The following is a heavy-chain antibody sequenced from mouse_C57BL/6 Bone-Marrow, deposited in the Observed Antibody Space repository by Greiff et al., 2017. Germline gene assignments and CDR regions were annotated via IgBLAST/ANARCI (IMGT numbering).Heavy chain of an antibody. V-gene: IGHV1-52*01. Sequence: VQLQQPGAELVRPGSSVKLSCKASGYTFTSYWMHWVKQRPIQGLEWIGNIDPSDSETHYNQKFKDKATLTVDKSSSTAYMQLSSLTSEDSAVYYCARTPYDYYAMDYWGQGTSVTVSS. CDR2: IDPSDSET. D-gene: IGHD6-5*01. CDR3: ARTPYDYYAMDY. J-gene: IGHJ4*01. CDR1: GYTFTSYW.